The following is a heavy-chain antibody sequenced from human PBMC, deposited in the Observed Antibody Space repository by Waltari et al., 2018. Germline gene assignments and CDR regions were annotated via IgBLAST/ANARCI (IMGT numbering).Heavy chain of an antibody. Sequence: EVQLLESGGGLVQPGGSLRLSCAASGFTFSSYAMSWVRQAPGKGLEWVSAISGSGGSTYDADAVKGRFTISRDNSKNTLYLQMNSLRAEDTAVYYCAIFDYGDPSSYYGMDVWGQGTTVTVSS. V-gene: IGHV3-23*01. J-gene: IGHJ6*02. CDR2: ISGSGGST. CDR1: GFTFSSYA. CDR3: AIFDYGDPSSYYGMDV. D-gene: IGHD4-17*01.